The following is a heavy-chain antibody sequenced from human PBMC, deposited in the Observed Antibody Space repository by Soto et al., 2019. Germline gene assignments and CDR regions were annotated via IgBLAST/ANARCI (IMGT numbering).Heavy chain of an antibody. D-gene: IGHD2-15*01. J-gene: IGHJ6*02. Sequence: VQRGESWGGMIQPGKSLRLSWVGSGFTFSNFGMHWVRQAPGKGLEWVAGISYDGRSESYVDSVRGRFTLSRDDSKNTLSLQMISLRPEDTGVYYCAKDLDVVMVLSATRGLDVWGQGTTVTVSS. CDR3: AKDLDVVMVLSATRGLDV. V-gene: IGHV3-30*18. CDR1: GFTFSNFG. CDR2: ISYDGRSE.